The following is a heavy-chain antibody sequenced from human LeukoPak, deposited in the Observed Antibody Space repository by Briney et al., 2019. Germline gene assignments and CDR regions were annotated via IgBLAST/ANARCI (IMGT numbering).Heavy chain of an antibody. CDR2: IYYSGST. D-gene: IGHD3-3*01. CDR3: ARVGPYYDFWSGYYNWFDP. J-gene: IGHJ5*02. CDR1: GGSISSSSYY. Sequence: SETLSLTCTVSGGSISSSSYYWGWIRQPPGKGLEWIGSIYYSGSTYYNPSLKSRVTISVDTSKNQFSLKLSSVTAADTAVYYCARVGPYYDFWSGYYNWFDPWGQGTLVTVSS. V-gene: IGHV4-39*07.